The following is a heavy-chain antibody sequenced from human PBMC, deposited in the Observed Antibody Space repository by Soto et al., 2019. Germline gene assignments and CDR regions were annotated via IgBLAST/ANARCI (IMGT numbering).Heavy chain of an antibody. CDR3: AKAYIPYYHSSGPDY. D-gene: IGHD3-22*01. CDR2: ISYDGSNK. V-gene: IGHV3-30*18. CDR1: GFTFSSYG. J-gene: IGHJ4*02. Sequence: QVQLVESGGGVVQPGRSLRLSCAASGFTFSSYGMHWVRQAPGKGLEWVAVISYDGSNKYYADSVKGRFTISRDNSKNTLYLQMNSLRAEDTAVYYCAKAYIPYYHSSGPDYWGQGTLVTVSS.